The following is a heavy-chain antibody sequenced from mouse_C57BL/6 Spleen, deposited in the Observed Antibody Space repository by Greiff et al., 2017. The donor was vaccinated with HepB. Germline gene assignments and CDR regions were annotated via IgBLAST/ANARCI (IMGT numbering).Heavy chain of an antibody. CDR3: AGYDYDGYYFDY. CDR2: IYPRSGNT. Sequence: QVQLKESGAELARPGASVKLSCKASGYTFTSYGISWVKQRTGQGLEWIGEIYPRSGNTYYNEKFKGKATLTADKSSSTAYMELRSLTSEDSAAYFCAGYDYDGYYFDYWGQGTTLTVSS. V-gene: IGHV1-81*01. CDR1: GYTFTSYG. J-gene: IGHJ2*01. D-gene: IGHD2-4*01.